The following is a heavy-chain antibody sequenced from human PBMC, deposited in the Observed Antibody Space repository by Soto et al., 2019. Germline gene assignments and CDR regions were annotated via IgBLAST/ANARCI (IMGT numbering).Heavy chain of an antibody. V-gene: IGHV4-59*01. CDR1: GGSISSYY. CDR2: IYYSGST. D-gene: IGHD3-10*01. CDR3: ARSHGSGSYSVYYFDY. Sequence: SETLSLTCTVSGGSISSYYWSWIRQPPGKGLEWIGYIYYSGSTNYNPSLKSRVTISVDTSKNQFSLKLSSVTAADTAVYYCARSHGSGSYSVYYFDYWGQGTLVTVSS. J-gene: IGHJ4*02.